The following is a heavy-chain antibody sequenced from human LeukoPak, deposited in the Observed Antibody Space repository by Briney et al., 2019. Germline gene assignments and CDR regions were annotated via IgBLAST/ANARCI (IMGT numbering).Heavy chain of an antibody. V-gene: IGHV6-1*01. CDR1: GDSVSSNIAA. CDR2: TYYRSNWFY. J-gene: IGHJ4*02. CDR3: ARVSHNTSLV. D-gene: IGHD2-2*01. Sequence: SQTLSLTCAISGDSVSSNIAAWSWIRQSPSRGLEWLGRTYYRSNWFYNYAVSVNGRIAITPDTSTNQFSLHLSSVTPDDTALYYCARVSHNTSLVWGQGTLVTVSS.